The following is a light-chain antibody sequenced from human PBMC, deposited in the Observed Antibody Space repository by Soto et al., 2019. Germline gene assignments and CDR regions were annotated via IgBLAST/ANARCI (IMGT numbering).Light chain of an antibody. V-gene: IGKV1-5*01. CDR1: QSISKW. CDR3: QQYDTYSWT. J-gene: IGKJ1*01. Sequence: DIQMTQSPSTLSASVGDRVTITCRASQSISKWLAWYQQKPGKAPKILIYDASSLGSGVPSRFSGSASGTEXTXXXXXXXXXDXXTYYCQQYDTYSWTFGRGTKVEIK. CDR2: DAS.